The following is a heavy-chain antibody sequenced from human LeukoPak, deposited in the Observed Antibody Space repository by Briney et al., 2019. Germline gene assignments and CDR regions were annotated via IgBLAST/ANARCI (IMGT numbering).Heavy chain of an antibody. V-gene: IGHV3-30*18. J-gene: IGHJ4*02. CDR2: LSYDESNK. CDR1: GFTFSDAW. D-gene: IGHD6-13*01. Sequence: GGSLRLSCAASGFTFSDAWMTWVRQAPGKGLEWVAVLSYDESNKYSADSVKGRFTISRDNSKNTLYLQMNSLRAEDTAVYCCAKWGAAAGFDYWGQGTLVTVSS. CDR3: AKWGAAAGFDY.